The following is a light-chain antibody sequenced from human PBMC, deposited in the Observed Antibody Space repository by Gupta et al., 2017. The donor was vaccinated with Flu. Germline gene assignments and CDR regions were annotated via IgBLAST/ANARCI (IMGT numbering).Light chain of an antibody. CDR3: QQYDNLQLT. CDR1: QDISYY. CDR2: DSS. J-gene: IGKJ4*01. Sequence: DIQMSQSPSSLSASVGDRVTITCRESQDISYYLTWYQQKPGKAPKLLICDSSNLEAGVPSRFSGSGSAKDFIFTISILQPEDIVTYCWQQYDNLQLTFGGGTKVEIK. V-gene: IGKV1-33*01.